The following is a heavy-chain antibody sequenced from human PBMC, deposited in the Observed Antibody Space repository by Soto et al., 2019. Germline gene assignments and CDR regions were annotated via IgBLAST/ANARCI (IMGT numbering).Heavy chain of an antibody. J-gene: IGHJ5*01. CDR3: AGGYGGSTFSSWLTPSCRFDL. V-gene: IGHV4-34*01. Sequence: QVQLQQWGTGLLKPSETLSLHCAVYGASLRGYYWSWIRQTPAIGLERIGEINHRGTTNHDCSLMSRRVISTVETKNHDSLRLKYVTAADAAVYYCAGGYGGSTFSSWLTPSCRFDLWSQGTLVTV. D-gene: IGHD3-3*02. CDR2: INHRGTT. CDR1: GASLRGYY.